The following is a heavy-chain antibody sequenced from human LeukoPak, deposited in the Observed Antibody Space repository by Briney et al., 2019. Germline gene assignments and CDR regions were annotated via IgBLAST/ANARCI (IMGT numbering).Heavy chain of an antibody. CDR2: ISSSSSYI. V-gene: IGHV3-21*01. D-gene: IGHD5-18*01. Sequence: AGGSLRLSCAASGFTFSSYSMTWFRQAPGKGLEWVSSISSSSSYIYYADSVKGRFTISRDNAKNSLYLQMNSLRAEDTAVYYCARVGYSWNYWGQGTLVTVSS. J-gene: IGHJ4*02. CDR1: GFTFSSYS. CDR3: ARVGYSWNY.